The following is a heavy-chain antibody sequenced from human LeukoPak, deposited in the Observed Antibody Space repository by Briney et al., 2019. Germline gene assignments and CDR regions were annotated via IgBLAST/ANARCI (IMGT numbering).Heavy chain of an antibody. V-gene: IGHV3-64*01. CDR2: ISSNGGTT. D-gene: IGHD6-13*01. CDR3: ARAPYSSSWFAEYFQH. CDR1: GFTFSNAW. Sequence: GGSLRLSCAASGFTFSNAWMSWVRQAPGKGLEYVSAISSNGGTTYYANSVKGRFTISRDNSKNTLYLQMGSLRAEDMAVYYCARAPYSSSWFAEYFQHWGQGTLVTVSS. J-gene: IGHJ1*01.